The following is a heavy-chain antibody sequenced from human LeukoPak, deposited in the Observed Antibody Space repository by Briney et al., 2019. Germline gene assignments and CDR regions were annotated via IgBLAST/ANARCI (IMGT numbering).Heavy chain of an antibody. CDR2: ISYDGSNK. CDR3: AKDLQQTVAGTTYYFDY. V-gene: IGHV3-30*18. Sequence: PGGSLRLSCAASGFTFSSYGMHWVRQAPGKGLEWVAVISYDGSNKYYADSVKGRFTISRDNSKNTLYLQMNSLRAEDTAVYYCAKDLQQTVAGTTYYFDYWGQGTLVTVSS. CDR1: GFTFSSYG. J-gene: IGHJ4*02. D-gene: IGHD6-19*01.